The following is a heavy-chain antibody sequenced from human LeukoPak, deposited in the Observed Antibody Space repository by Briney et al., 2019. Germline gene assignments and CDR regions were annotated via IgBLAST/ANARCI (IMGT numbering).Heavy chain of an antibody. CDR1: GYTFTGYY. V-gene: IGHV1-2*02. Sequence: ASVTVSCKASGYTFTGYYMHWVRQAPGQGLEWMGWINPNSGGTNYAQKFQGRVTMTRDASISTAYMELSRLRSDDAAVYYCARDRNSPPPNWFDPWGQGTLVTVSS. CDR2: INPNSGGT. CDR3: ARDRNSPPPNWFDP. D-gene: IGHD2/OR15-2a*01. J-gene: IGHJ5*02.